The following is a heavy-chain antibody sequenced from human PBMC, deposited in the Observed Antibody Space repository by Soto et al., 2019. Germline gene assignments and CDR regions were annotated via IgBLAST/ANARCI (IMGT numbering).Heavy chain of an antibody. CDR2: VYYSGST. CDR3: ARGAYYDSSGYPDGVYYFDY. J-gene: IGHJ4*02. CDR1: GGSISSYY. V-gene: IGHV4-59*01. D-gene: IGHD3-22*01. Sequence: SETLSLTCTVSGGSISSYYWSWIRQPPGKGLEWIGYVYYSGSTNYNPSLKSRVTISVDTSKNQFSLKLSSVTAADTAVYYCARGAYYDSSGYPDGVYYFDYWGQGTLVTVSS.